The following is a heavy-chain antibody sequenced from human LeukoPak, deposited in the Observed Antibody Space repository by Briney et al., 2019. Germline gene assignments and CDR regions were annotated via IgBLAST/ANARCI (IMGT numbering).Heavy chain of an antibody. Sequence: GGSLRLSCAASGFTFSRSWMTWVRQAPGKGLEWVSVIYSGGSTYYADSVKGRFTISRDNSKSTLYVQTNSLRAEDTAVYYCAKESIVYYYYYMDVWGKGTTVTVSS. J-gene: IGHJ6*03. CDR1: GFTFSRSW. V-gene: IGHV3-66*02. CDR3: AKESIVYYYYYMDV. CDR2: IYSGGST. D-gene: IGHD3-16*02.